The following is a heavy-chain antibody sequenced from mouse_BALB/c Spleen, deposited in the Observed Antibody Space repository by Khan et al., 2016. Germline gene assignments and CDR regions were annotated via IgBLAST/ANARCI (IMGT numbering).Heavy chain of an antibody. D-gene: IGHD2-14*01. J-gene: IGHJ4*01. Sequence: EVELVESGGGLVQPGGSLKLSCAASGFTFSTYAMSWVRQTPDKRLELVATINSNGGSTYYPDNVKGRFTISRDNAKNTLYLQMSSLKSEDTAMYYCARVRQAVDYWGQRTSVTVSS. CDR1: GFTFSTYA. CDR3: ARVRQAVDY. CDR2: INSNGGST. V-gene: IGHV5-6-3*01.